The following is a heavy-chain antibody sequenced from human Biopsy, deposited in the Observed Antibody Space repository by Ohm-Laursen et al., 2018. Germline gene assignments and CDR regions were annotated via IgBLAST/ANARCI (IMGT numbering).Heavy chain of an antibody. V-gene: IGHV4-59*01. CDR3: ARGSNEYGGLYFPH. Sequence: GTLSLTCTLSGDSITRSYWSWIRQPPGKGLEWIGHISYTGYTSYKSSLKSRVTISLDTSRKHFSLRLTSLAAADTAVYYCARGSNEYGGLYFPHWGQGTLVTVSP. CDR1: GDSITRSY. J-gene: IGHJ1*01. CDR2: ISYTGYT. D-gene: IGHD4-23*01.